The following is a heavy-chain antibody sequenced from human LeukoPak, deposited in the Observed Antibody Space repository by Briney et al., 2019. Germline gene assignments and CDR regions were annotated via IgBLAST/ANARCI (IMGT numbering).Heavy chain of an antibody. V-gene: IGHV3-53*01. CDR3: ARGDGYNSYYFDY. J-gene: IGHJ4*02. D-gene: IGHD5-24*01. CDR1: GFTVSSNY. CDR2: IYSSGNT. Sequence: GGSLRLSCAASGFTVSSNYMSWVRQAPGKGLEWVSVIYSSGNTYYEDSVKGRFTISRDNSKNTLYLQMNSLRAEDTAVYYCARGDGYNSYYFDYWGQGTLVTVSS.